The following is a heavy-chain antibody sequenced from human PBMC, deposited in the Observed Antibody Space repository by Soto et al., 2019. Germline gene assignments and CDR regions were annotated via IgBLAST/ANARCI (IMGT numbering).Heavy chain of an antibody. CDR2: INHSGST. V-gene: IGHV4-34*01. Sequence: QVQLQQWGAGLLKPSETLSLTGAVYGGSFSGYYWSWIRQPPGKGLEWIGEINHSGSTNYNPSLKSRVTISVDTSKNQFSLKLSSVTAADTAVYYCASLRYNWKRDYWGQGTLVTVSS. D-gene: IGHD1-20*01. J-gene: IGHJ4*02. CDR1: GGSFSGYY. CDR3: ASLRYNWKRDY.